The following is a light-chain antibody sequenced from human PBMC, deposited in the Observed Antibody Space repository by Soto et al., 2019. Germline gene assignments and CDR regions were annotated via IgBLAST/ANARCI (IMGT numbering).Light chain of an antibody. CDR1: QSVSSN. Sequence: EIVMTQSPGTLSVSPGESATLSCRASQSVSSNLAWYQQKPGQAPRLLIYDTSTRATGVPARLSGSGSGTEFTLTISSLRSEDFAVYYCQQYNNWPLTCGQGTKLEI. CDR2: DTS. J-gene: IGKJ2*01. CDR3: QQYNNWPLT. V-gene: IGKV3-15*01.